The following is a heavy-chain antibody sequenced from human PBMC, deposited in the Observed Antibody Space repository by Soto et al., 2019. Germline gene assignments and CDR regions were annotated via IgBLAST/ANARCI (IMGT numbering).Heavy chain of an antibody. V-gene: IGHV1-69*13. D-gene: IGHD3-9*01. J-gene: IGHJ3*02. CDR1: GGTFSTSV. CDR3: ARGGYFDWLLGSDAFDI. CDR2: IIPVFGTP. Sequence: SVKVSCKASGGTFSTSVISWVRQAPGQRLEWMGGIIPVFGTPNYAQKFQGRVTITADESTTTAYMELSSLRSGDTAVYYCARGGYFDWLLGSDAFDIWGQGTMVTVSS.